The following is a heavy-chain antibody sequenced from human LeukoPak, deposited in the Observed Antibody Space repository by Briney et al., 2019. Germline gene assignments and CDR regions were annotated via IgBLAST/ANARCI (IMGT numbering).Heavy chain of an antibody. D-gene: IGHD3-22*01. V-gene: IGHV3-30-3*01. CDR1: GFTVSSNY. CDR3: ARGGRRIVANWFDP. CDR2: ISYDGSNK. Sequence: PGGSLRLSCAASGFTVSSNYMSWVRQAPGKGLEWVAVISYDGSNKYYADSVKGRFTISRDNSKNTLYLQMNSLRAEDTAVYYCARGGRRIVANWFDPWGQGTLVTVSS. J-gene: IGHJ5*02.